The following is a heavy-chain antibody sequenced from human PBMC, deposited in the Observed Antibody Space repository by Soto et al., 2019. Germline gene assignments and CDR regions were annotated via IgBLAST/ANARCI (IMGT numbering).Heavy chain of an antibody. J-gene: IGHJ5*02. CDR1: GDSIISSDFY. V-gene: IGHV4-39*01. D-gene: IGHD3-3*02. Sequence: PSETLSLTCTVSGDSIISSDFYWGWVCQPPGKGLEWIGSIFYLGSSYYNPSLKSRVTMSVDTSKDQFSLRLRSVTAADTALYFCARHSLALRKNNWFDPWGPGIMVNVSS. CDR3: ARHSLALRKNNWFDP. CDR2: IFYLGSS.